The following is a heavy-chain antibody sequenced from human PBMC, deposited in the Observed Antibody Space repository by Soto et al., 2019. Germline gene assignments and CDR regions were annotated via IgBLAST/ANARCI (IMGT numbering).Heavy chain of an antibody. CDR2: INWDGGST. J-gene: IGHJ6*04. CDR1: GFRFDEYA. CDR3: AREAFSGSHNYYTVYVDV. Sequence: EVRLVESGGGVVRPGGSLRLWCEVSGFRFDEYAMSWVRQAPGKGLEWVSGINWDGGSTSYANSVKGRFTMSRDNAKKSLYLQMDSLRAEDTALYYCAREAFSGSHNYYTVYVDVWGKGTPVTVSS. V-gene: IGHV3-20*04. D-gene: IGHD3-10*01.